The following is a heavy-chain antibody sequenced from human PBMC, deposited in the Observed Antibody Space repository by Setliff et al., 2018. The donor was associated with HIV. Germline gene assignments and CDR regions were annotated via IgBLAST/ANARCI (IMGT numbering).Heavy chain of an antibody. CDR2: ISGSGGST. CDR1: GFTFSSYA. Sequence: PGGSLRLSCAASGFTFSSYAMSWVRQAPWNGLEWVSAISGSGGSTYYADSVKGRFTISRRNSKNSLYLQMNRLSAEDTAVYYCAKGRTYYYGSGSYLVHFDYWGQGTLVTVSS. D-gene: IGHD3-10*01. J-gene: IGHJ4*02. CDR3: AKGRTYYYGSGSYLVHFDY. V-gene: IGHV3-23*01.